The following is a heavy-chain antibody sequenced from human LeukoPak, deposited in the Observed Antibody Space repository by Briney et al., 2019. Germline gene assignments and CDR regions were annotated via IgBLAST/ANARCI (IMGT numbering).Heavy chain of an antibody. V-gene: IGHV3-23*01. CDR3: AKDYFDTIGYTDY. J-gene: IGHJ4*02. Sequence: GGSLRLSCAASGFTFDDYAMSWVRQAPGKGLEWVSGISSRGDSTNYADSVKGRFTVSRDNSKKSVDLQMNSLRGDDTAVYYCAKDYFDTIGYTDYWGQGILVTVAS. CDR1: GFTFDDYA. CDR2: ISSRGDST. D-gene: IGHD3-22*01.